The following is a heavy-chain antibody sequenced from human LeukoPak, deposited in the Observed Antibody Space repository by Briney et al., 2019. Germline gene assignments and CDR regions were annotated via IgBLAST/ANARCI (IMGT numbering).Heavy chain of an antibody. CDR3: TTDYAPGY. J-gene: IGHJ4*02. V-gene: IGHV3-15*01. Sequence: GGSLRLSCAVSGFTFSSYGMHWVRQAPGKGLEWVGRIKSKTDGGTTDYEAPVKGRFTISRDDSKNTLYLQMNSLKTEDTAVYYCTTDYAPGYWGQGTLVTVSS. CDR1: GFTFSSYG. D-gene: IGHD4-17*01. CDR2: IKSKTDGGTT.